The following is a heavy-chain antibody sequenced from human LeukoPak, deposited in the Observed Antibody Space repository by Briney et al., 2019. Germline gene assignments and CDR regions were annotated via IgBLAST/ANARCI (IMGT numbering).Heavy chain of an antibody. D-gene: IGHD3-16*01. J-gene: IGHJ4*02. V-gene: IGHV3-11*04. Sequence: NAGGSLRLSCAASGFTFSNAWMSWVRQAPGKGLEWVSYISSSGSATYYADSVKGRFTISRDNAKNSLYLQMNSLRAEDTAVYYCARRHYVDLDYWGQGTLVTVSS. CDR2: ISSSGSAT. CDR1: GFTFSNAW. CDR3: ARRHYVDLDY.